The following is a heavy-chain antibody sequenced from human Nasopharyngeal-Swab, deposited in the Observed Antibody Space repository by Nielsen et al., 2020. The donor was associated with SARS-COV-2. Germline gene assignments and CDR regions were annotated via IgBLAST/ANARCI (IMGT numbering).Heavy chain of an antibody. D-gene: IGHD3-10*01. V-gene: IGHV3-9*01. CDR1: GFTFDDYA. CDR2: ISWNSGST. J-gene: IGHJ4*02. Sequence: GGSLRLSCAASGFTFDDYAMHWVRQAPGKGLEWVSGISWNSGSTGYADSVKGRFTISRDNAKNSLYPQMNSLRAEDTALYYCARDGGDYYGSGSYDYYFDYWGQGTLVTVSS. CDR3: ARDGGDYYGSGSYDYYFDY.